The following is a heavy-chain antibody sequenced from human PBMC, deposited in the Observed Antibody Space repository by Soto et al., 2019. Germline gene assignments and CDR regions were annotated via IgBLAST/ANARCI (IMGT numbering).Heavy chain of an antibody. CDR1: GFTFSSYW. CDR3: AKRTSMSGNYYFDY. V-gene: IGHV3-74*01. J-gene: IGHJ4*02. D-gene: IGHD3-10*01. Sequence: EAPLVESGGGLVQPGGSLRLSCAASGFTFSSYWMHWVRQAPGKGLVWVARINSDGSSISYADSVKGRFTISRDNAKNTLYLQMNCLRAEDTAVYYCAKRTSMSGNYYFDYWGQGILVTVSS. CDR2: INSDGSSI.